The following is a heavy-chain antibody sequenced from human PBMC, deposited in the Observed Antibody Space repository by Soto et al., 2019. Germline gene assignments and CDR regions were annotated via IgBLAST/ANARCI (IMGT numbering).Heavy chain of an antibody. CDR1: GFTLRTYT. CDR2: ISISSSDR. J-gene: IGHJ4*01. V-gene: IGHV3-21*06. CDR3: VRGMNPLF. Sequence: GGSLRLSXAASGFTLRTYTMNWVRQAPGKGLEWVSSISISSSDRYYADSVRGRFTISRDNAKNALYLQMNSLRADDTAVYFCVRGMNPLFGGQGTLVTVSS.